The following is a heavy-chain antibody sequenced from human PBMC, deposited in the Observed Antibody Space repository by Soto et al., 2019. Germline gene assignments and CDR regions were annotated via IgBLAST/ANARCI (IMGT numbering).Heavy chain of an antibody. J-gene: IGHJ4*02. CDR1: GYTLTELS. CDR2: VDPEDGET. CDR3: ATARHRRSSSWNTLDY. D-gene: IGHD6-13*01. Sequence: ASVKVSCKVSGYTLTELSMHWVRQAPGKGLEWMGGVDPEDGETIYAQKFQGRVTMTEDTSTDTAYMELSSLRSEDTAVYYCATARHRRSSSWNTLDYWGQGTLVTVSS. V-gene: IGHV1-24*01.